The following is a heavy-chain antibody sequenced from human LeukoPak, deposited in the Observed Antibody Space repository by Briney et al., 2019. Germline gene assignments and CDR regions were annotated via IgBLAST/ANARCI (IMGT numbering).Heavy chain of an antibody. V-gene: IGHV3-11*04. D-gene: IGHD3-9*01. CDR2: ISVSGSSI. CDR1: GFTFSDYY. CDR3: ARDKTYYDILTGYFFYYFDY. Sequence: GGSLRLSCAASGFTFSDYYMSWIRQAPGKGLEWVSYISVSGSSIFYADSVKGRFTISRDNAKNSLYLQMNSLRAEDTAVYYCARDKTYYDILTGYFFYYFDYWGQGTLVTVSS. J-gene: IGHJ4*02.